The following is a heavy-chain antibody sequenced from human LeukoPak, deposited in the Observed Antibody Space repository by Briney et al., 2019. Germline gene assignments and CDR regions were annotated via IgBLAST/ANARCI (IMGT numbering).Heavy chain of an antibody. D-gene: IGHD2-2*01. V-gene: IGHV3-15*01. CDR1: GFTFSHAW. CDR2: IKSKTDGGTT. CDR3: TTGRGVVVPAAMHFDL. Sequence: EGSLRLSCAASGFTFSHAWMSWVRQAPGKGLEWVGRIKSKTDGGTTDYATLVKGRFTISRDDSKNTLYLQMNSLKTEDTAVYYCTTGRGVVVPAAMHFDLWGRGTLVTVSS. J-gene: IGHJ2*01.